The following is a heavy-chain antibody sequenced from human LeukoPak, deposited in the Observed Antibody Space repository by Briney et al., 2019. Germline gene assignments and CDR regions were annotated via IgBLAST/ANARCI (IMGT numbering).Heavy chain of an antibody. D-gene: IGHD6-19*01. CDR3: ARDGSSGPFDY. Sequence: ASVKVSCKASGYTFTSYAMNWVRQAPEQGLEWMGWINTNTGNPTYAQGFTGRSVFSLDTSVSTAYLQISSLKAEDTAVYYCARDGSSGPFDYWGQGTLVTVSS. CDR2: INTNTGNP. V-gene: IGHV7-4-1*02. J-gene: IGHJ4*02. CDR1: GYTFTSYA.